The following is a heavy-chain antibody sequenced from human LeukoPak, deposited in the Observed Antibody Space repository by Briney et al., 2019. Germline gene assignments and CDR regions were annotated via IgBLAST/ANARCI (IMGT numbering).Heavy chain of an antibody. V-gene: IGHV3-23*01. J-gene: IGHJ4*02. CDR3: AKEREQQLVSRDYFDY. CDR2: ISGSGGST. D-gene: IGHD6-13*01. CDR1: GFTFSNYA. Sequence: GGSLRLSCAASGFTFSNYAMSWVRQAPGRGLEWVSGISGSGGSTYYADSVKGRFTISRDNSKNTLYLQMYSLRAEDTAVYYCAKEREQQLVSRDYFDYWGQGTLVTVSS.